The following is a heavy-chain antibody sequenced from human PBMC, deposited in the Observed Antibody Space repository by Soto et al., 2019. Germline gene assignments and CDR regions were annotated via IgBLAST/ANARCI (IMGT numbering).Heavy chain of an antibody. D-gene: IGHD2-15*01. Sequence: QVQLVESGGGLVKPGGSLRLSCAASGFTFSDYYMSWIRQAPGKGLEWVSYISSSSSYTKYADSVKGRFTISRDNAKNSLYLQMNSLRAEDTAVYYCARSEGYCSGGSCYHYYYGMDVWGQGTTVTVSS. CDR3: ARSEGYCSGGSCYHYYYGMDV. V-gene: IGHV3-11*06. CDR1: GFTFSDYY. CDR2: ISSSSSYT. J-gene: IGHJ6*02.